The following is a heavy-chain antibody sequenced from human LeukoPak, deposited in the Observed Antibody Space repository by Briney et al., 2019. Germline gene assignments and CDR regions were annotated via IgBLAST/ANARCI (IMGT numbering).Heavy chain of an antibody. CDR3: ARDRSGYGVFDY. CDR1: AGSISSGGYY. D-gene: IGHD5-12*01. V-gene: IGHV4-31*03. CDR2: IHYSGST. J-gene: IGHJ4*02. Sequence: SETPSLTCTVSAGSISSGGYYWNWIRQHPGKGLEWIGYIHYSGSTYHNPSLKSRVSISADTSKNQFSLKLSSVTAADTAVYYCARDRSGYGVFDYWGQGTLVTVSS.